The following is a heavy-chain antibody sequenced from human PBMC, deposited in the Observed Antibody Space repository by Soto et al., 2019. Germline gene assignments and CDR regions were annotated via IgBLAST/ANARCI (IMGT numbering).Heavy chain of an antibody. V-gene: IGHV1-69*02. D-gene: IGHD6-13*01. CDR3: ARGGQIAAAGTHNWFDP. CDR1: GGTFSSYT. J-gene: IGHJ5*02. Sequence: SVKVSCKASGGTFSSYTISWVRQAPGQGLEWMGRIIPILGIANYAQKFQGRVTITANKSTSTAYMELSSLRSEDTAVYYCARGGQIAAAGTHNWFDPWGQGTLVTVSS. CDR2: IIPILGIA.